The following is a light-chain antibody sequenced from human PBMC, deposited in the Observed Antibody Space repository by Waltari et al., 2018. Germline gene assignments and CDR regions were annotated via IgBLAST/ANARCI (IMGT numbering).Light chain of an antibody. J-gene: IGKJ2*01. CDR2: GAA. Sequence: QMTQSPSSLSASVGARVPITCRATQAINDSLAGYQQRSGKAPKLLVYGAARLETGVPSRFSGSASGTDYTLTISGLQPEDFATFYCQQYSSSPPFTFGQGTKVDI. CDR3: QQYSSSPPFT. CDR1: QAINDS. V-gene: IGKV1-NL1*01.